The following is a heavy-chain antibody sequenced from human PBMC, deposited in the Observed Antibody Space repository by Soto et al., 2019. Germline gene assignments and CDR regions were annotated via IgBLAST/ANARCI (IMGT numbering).Heavy chain of an antibody. CDR3: ARASSITIFGVVSAVDAFDI. CDR2: INPNSGGT. CDR1: GYTFTGYY. V-gene: IGHV1-2*04. Sequence: ASVKVSCKASGYTFTGYYMHWVRQAPGQGLEWMGWINPNSGGTNYAQKFQGWVTMTRDTSISTAYMELSRLRSDDTAVYYCARASSITIFGVVSAVDAFDIWGQGTMVTVSS. J-gene: IGHJ3*02. D-gene: IGHD3-3*01.